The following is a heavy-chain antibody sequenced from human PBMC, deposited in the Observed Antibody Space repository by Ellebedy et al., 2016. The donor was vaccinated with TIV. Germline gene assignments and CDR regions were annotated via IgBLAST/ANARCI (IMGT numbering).Heavy chain of an antibody. D-gene: IGHD2-21*01. Sequence: GGSLRLSXKGSGYSFTSYWIGWVRQMPGKGLEWMGIIYPGDSDTRYSPSFQGQVTISADKSISTAYLQWSSLKASDTAMYYCARAYCGGDCYSRGGDAFDIWGQGTMVTVSS. V-gene: IGHV5-51*01. CDR1: GYSFTSYW. CDR2: IYPGDSDT. CDR3: ARAYCGGDCYSRGGDAFDI. J-gene: IGHJ3*02.